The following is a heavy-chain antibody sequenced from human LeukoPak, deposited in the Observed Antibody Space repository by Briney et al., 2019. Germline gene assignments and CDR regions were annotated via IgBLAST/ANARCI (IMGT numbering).Heavy chain of an antibody. CDR1: GYTFTSYY. CDR2: INPSGGST. D-gene: IGHD1-26*01. V-gene: IGHV1-46*01. Sequence: ASVKVSCKASGYTFTSYYMHWVRQAPGQGLEWMGIINPSGGSTSYAQKFQGRVTMTTDTSTSTAYMELRSLRSDDTAVYYCARNPGVGATSLDYWGQGTLVTVSS. J-gene: IGHJ4*02. CDR3: ARNPGVGATSLDY.